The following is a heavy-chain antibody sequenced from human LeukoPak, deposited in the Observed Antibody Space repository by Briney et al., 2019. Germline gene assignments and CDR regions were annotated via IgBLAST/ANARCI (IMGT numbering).Heavy chain of an antibody. CDR3: ARRGNRDPDY. J-gene: IGHJ4*02. Sequence: PSETLSLTCTVSGGSISSSSCYWGWIRQPPGKGLEWIGSIYYTGITYSNPSLKSRVTISVDTSKNQFSLKVSSVTAADTAVYYCARRGNRDPDYWGQGALVIVSS. V-gene: IGHV4-39*01. D-gene: IGHD1-14*01. CDR2: IYYTGIT. CDR1: GGSISSSSCY.